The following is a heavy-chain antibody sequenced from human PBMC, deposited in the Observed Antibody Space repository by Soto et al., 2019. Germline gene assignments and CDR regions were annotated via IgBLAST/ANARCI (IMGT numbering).Heavy chain of an antibody. CDR1: GYTFTGYY. Sequence: ASVKVSCKASGYTFTGYYMHWVRQAPGQGLEWMGWINPNSGGTNYAQKFQGWVTMTRDTSISTAYMELSRLRSDDTAVYYCARGESCSGGSCYFVLHTYYYGMDVWGQGTTVTVSS. J-gene: IGHJ6*02. CDR3: ARGESCSGGSCYFVLHTYYYGMDV. V-gene: IGHV1-2*04. CDR2: INPNSGGT. D-gene: IGHD2-15*01.